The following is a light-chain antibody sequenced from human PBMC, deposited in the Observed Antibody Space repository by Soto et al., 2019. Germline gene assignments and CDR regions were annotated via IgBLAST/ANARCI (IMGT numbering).Light chain of an antibody. J-gene: IGLJ2*01. CDR1: SSNIGSNT. CDR2: SNN. V-gene: IGLV1-44*01. CDR3: AAWDDSLNGVI. Sequence: QSVLTQPPSASGTPGQRVTISCSRSSSNIGSNTVNWYQQLPGTAPKLLFYSNNQRPSGVPDRFSGSKSGTSASLAISGLQSEDEADYYCAAWDDSLNGVIFGGGTKLTVL.